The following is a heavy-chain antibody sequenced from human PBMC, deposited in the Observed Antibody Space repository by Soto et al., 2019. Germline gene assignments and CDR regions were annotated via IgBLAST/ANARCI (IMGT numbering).Heavy chain of an antibody. D-gene: IGHD2-21*01. CDR3: ARHRAILPGDAFDI. J-gene: IGHJ3*02. Sequence: QLQLQESGPGLVKPSETLSLTCTVSGGSISSSSYYWGWIRQPPGKGLEWIGSIYYSGSTYYNPSLKSRVTISVDTSKNQFSLKLSSVTAADTAVYYCARHRAILPGDAFDIWGQGTMVTVSS. CDR1: GGSISSSSYY. CDR2: IYYSGST. V-gene: IGHV4-39*01.